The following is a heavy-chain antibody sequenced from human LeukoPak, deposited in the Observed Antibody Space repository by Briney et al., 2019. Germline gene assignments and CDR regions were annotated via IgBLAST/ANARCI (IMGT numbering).Heavy chain of an antibody. CDR3: ARLRSLYRSLSGHFDY. CDR2: TYPGDSDT. J-gene: IGHJ4*02. V-gene: IGHV5-51*01. D-gene: IGHD6-6*01. Sequence: GESLKISCKGSGYSFTSYWIGWARQMPGKGLEWMGITYPGDSDTRYSPSFQGQVTISADKSINTAYLQWSSLKASDTAMYYCARLRSLYRSLSGHFDYWGQGTLVTVSS. CDR1: GYSFTSYW.